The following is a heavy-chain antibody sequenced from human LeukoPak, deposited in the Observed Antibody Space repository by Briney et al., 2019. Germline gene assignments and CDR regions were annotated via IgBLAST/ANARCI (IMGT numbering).Heavy chain of an antibody. V-gene: IGHV4-34*01. CDR2: INHSGST. CDR3: ARGPYGGTNWFDP. Sequence: SETLSLTCAVYGGSFSGYYWSWIRQPPGKGLEWVGEINHSGSTNYNPSLKSRVTISVDKSKNQFSLKLSSVTAADTAVYYCARGPYGGTNWFDPWGQGTLVTVSS. J-gene: IGHJ5*02. D-gene: IGHD3-16*01. CDR1: GGSFSGYY.